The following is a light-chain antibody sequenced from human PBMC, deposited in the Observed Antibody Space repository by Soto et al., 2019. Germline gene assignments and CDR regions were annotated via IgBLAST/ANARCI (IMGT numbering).Light chain of an antibody. CDR2: EVS. Sequence: QSALTQPASVSGSPGQSITISCTGTSSDVGDYNSVSWYQQHPGKAPKLMIYEVSHRPSGVSNRFSGSKSGNTASLTISGLQAEDEADYYCSSYTSSSWVFGGGTKLTVL. CDR1: SSDVGDYNS. V-gene: IGLV2-14*01. J-gene: IGLJ3*02. CDR3: SSYTSSSWV.